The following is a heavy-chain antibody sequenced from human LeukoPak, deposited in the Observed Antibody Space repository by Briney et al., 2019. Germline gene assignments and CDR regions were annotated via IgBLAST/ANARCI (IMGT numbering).Heavy chain of an antibody. CDR3: AIWGADQNY. CDR2: INPDGGEE. J-gene: IGHJ4*02. V-gene: IGHV3-7*02. Sequence: GGSLRLSCAVSGFTLSNYWMNWVRQAPGKGLEWVANINPDGGEERYVDSVKGRFVISRDNAKNSLYMQINSLRAAATADYYCAIWGADQNYWGQGTLVTVSS. CDR1: GFTLSNYW. D-gene: IGHD3-16*01.